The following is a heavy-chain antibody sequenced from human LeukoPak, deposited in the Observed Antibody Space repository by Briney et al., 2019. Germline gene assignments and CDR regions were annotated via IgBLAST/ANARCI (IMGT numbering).Heavy chain of an antibody. V-gene: IGHV1-2*02. CDR1: GYTFTGYY. CDR2: INPNSGGT. D-gene: IGHD3-16*02. CDR3: ARDQLTNYVWGSYRYPHDAFDI. J-gene: IGHJ3*02. Sequence: ASVKVSCKASGYTFTGYYMHWVRQAPGQGLEWMGWINPNSGGTNYAQKLQGRVTMTTDTSTSTAYMELRSLRSDDTAVYYCARDQLTNYVWGSYRYPHDAFDIWGQGTMVTVSS.